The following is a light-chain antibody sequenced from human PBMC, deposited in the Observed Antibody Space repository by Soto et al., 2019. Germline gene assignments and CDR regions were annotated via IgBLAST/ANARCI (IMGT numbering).Light chain of an antibody. V-gene: IGKV1-5*03. CDR1: QTVSSW. CDR3: QQYNSYLLS. Sequence: DIQMTPSPSTLSASVGDRVIITCRASQTVSSWLAWYQQNPGKAPKLLIFEASTLQSGVPSRFSGSGSGTEFTLTISSLQPDDFATYYCQQYNSYLLSFDGGTKVDIK. J-gene: IGKJ4*01. CDR2: EAS.